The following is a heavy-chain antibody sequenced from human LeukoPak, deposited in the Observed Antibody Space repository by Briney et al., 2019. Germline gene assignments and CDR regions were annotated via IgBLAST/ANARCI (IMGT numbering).Heavy chain of an antibody. Sequence: GVSLRLSCAASGFTFSSCWMSWVRQAPGKGLEWVANIKQDGSEKYYMDSVKGRFTISRDNAKNSLYLQMNSLRAEDTAVYYCARVGWAYGDYSPCDYWGQGTLVTVSS. J-gene: IGHJ4*02. D-gene: IGHD4-17*01. CDR1: GFTFSSCW. CDR2: IKQDGSEK. V-gene: IGHV3-7*01. CDR3: ARVGWAYGDYSPCDY.